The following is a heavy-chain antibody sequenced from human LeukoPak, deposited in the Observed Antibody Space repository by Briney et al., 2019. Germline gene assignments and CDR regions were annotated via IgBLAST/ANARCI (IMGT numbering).Heavy chain of an antibody. CDR3: AREGAPYSSSWYVDY. Sequence: PGRSLRLSCAASGFTFSSYGMHWVRQAPGKGLEWGAVIWYDGSNKYYADSVKGRFTISRDNFKNTLYLQMNSLRAEDTAVYYCAREGAPYSSSWYVDYWGQGTLVTVSS. D-gene: IGHD6-13*01. CDR2: IWYDGSNK. J-gene: IGHJ4*02. V-gene: IGHV3-33*01. CDR1: GFTFSSYG.